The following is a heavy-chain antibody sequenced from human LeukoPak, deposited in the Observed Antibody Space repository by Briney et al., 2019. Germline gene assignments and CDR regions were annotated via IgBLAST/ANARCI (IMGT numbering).Heavy chain of an antibody. CDR3: GRVTGTGNLW. V-gene: IGHV4-38-2*02. CDR2: IYYIGNT. D-gene: IGHD1-14*01. CDR1: GYSISSGYY. Sequence: SETLSLTCTVSGYSISSGYYWGWIRQPPGKGLEWIGSIYYIGNTQYNPSLKSRVTISVDTSKNQFSLKLSSVTAADTAVYYCGRVTGTGNLWWGQGTLVTVSS. J-gene: IGHJ4*02.